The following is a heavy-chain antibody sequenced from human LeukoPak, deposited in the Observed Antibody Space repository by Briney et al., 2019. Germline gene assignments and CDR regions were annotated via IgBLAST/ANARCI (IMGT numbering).Heavy chain of an antibody. D-gene: IGHD4-17*01. V-gene: IGHV3-48*03. CDR1: GFTFSSYE. J-gene: IGHJ5*02. CDR3: ARNISGDYNWFDP. Sequence: PGGSLRLSCAASGFTFSSYEMNWVRQAPGKGLEWVSYISSSGSTIYYADSVKGRFTISRDNAKNSLYLQMNSLRAEDTAVYYCARNISGDYNWFDPWGQGTLVTVSS. CDR2: ISSSGSTI.